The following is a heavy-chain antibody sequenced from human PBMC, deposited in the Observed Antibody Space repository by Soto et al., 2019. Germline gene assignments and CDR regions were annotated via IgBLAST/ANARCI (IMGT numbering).Heavy chain of an antibody. CDR1: GFTFSDYY. Sequence: GGSLRLSCAASGFTFSDYYMSWIRQAPGKGLEWVSYISSSVSTIYYADSVKGRFTISRDNAKNSLYLQMNSLRAEDTAVYYCARLSSGYYHDFDYWGQGTLVTVSS. D-gene: IGHD3-22*01. J-gene: IGHJ4*02. V-gene: IGHV3-11*01. CDR3: ARLSSGYYHDFDY. CDR2: ISSSVSTI.